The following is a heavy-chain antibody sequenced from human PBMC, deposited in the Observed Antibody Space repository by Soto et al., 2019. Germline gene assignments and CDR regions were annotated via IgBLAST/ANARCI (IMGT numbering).Heavy chain of an antibody. V-gene: IGHV3-33*01. CDR2: IWHDAGQK. Sequence: QGQLVESGGGVVQPGGSLRLSCVASGFSLRVSGMHWVRQAPGKGLEWLAVIWHDAGQKYYADYVRGRFTISRDDSMMYLEMNSLKGEDTAAYYCTREGGAMSRMDVWGQGTTVTVSS. CDR1: GFSLRVSG. CDR3: TREGGAMSRMDV. D-gene: IGHD3-16*01. J-gene: IGHJ6*02.